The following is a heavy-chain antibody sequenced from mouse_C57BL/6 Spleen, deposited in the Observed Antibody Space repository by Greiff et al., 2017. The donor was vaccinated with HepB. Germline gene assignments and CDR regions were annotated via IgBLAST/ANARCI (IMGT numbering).Heavy chain of an antibody. CDR3: TITTVVADWYFDV. V-gene: IGHV10-1*01. J-gene: IGHJ1*03. CDR2: IRSKSNNYAT. D-gene: IGHD1-1*01. CDR1: GFSFNTYA. Sequence: EVQGVESGGGLVQPKGSLKLSCAASGFSFNTYAMNWVRQAPGKGLEWVARIRSKSNNYATYYADSVKDRFTISRDDSESMLYLQMNNLKTEDTAMYYCTITTVVADWYFDVWGTGTTVTVSS.